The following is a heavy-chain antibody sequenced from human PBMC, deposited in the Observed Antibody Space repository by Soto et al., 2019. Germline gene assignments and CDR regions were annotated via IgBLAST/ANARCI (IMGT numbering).Heavy chain of an antibody. J-gene: IGHJ4*02. V-gene: IGHV5-51*01. CDR3: ARQLSHICDS. CDR2: IKPGTSDI. D-gene: IGHD3-3*02. Sequence: GESLKISCKGVGYKFGSAWIGWVRQMPGKGLEWMGIIKPGTSDIRYSPSCRGHVTISADEAVSTAYLQWSSLKASDTAMYYCARQLSHICDSWGQGTLVAVSS. CDR1: GYKFGSAW.